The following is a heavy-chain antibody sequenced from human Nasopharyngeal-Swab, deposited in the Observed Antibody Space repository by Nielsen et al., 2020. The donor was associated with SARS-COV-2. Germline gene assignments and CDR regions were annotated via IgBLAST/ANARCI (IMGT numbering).Heavy chain of an antibody. CDR3: TRGLTGHIVQWNPSPY. D-gene: IGHD1-14*01. V-gene: IGHV3-23*01. J-gene: IGHJ4*02. Sequence: GESLNISCAASGFPFSDYSMNWVRQAPGKGLEWVSSISELGSGIYYEDPVWGRFSISRDTSKNTVYLQMNTLRADDTALYFCTRGLTGHIVQWNPSPYWGQGTLVTVSS. CDR2: ISELGSGI. CDR1: GFPFSDYS.